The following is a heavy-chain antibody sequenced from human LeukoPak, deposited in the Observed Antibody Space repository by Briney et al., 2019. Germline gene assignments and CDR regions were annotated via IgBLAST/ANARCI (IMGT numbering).Heavy chain of an antibody. J-gene: IGHJ5*02. D-gene: IGHD5-24*01. CDR2: ICYSGST. Sequence: PSETLSLTXTVSGGSISSSSYYWGWIRQPPGKGLEWIGSICYSGSTYYNPSLKSRVTISVDTSKNQFSLKLSSVTAADTAVYYCARQMAAVVFDPWGQGTLVTVSS. CDR1: GGSISSSSYY. CDR3: ARQMAAVVFDP. V-gene: IGHV4-39*01.